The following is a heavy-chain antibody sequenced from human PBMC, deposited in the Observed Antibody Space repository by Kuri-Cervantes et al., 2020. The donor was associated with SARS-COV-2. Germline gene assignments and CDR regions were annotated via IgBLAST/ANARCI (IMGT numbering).Heavy chain of an antibody. J-gene: IGHJ4*02. D-gene: IGHD3-3*01. CDR2: ISAYNGNT. V-gene: IGHV1-18*04. CDR3: ARVLRCLELLPQHQYYFDY. Sequence: ASVKDSCKASGYTFTSYGISWVRQAPGQGLEWIGWISAYNGNTNYAQKLQGRVTMTTDTSTSTAYMELRSLRSDDTVVYYCARVLRCLELLPQHQYYFDYWGQGTLVTVSS. CDR1: GYTFTSYG.